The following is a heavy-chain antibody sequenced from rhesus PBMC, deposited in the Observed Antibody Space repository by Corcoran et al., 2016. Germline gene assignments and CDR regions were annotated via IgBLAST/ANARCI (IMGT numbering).Heavy chain of an antibody. Sequence: EVQLVESGGGLVQPGGSLRLACAAAGFTFSSYWTYWVSQAPGKGLEWVARISSDGTGTRYADSVKGRFTISRENAKNSLYLQMNSLRAEDTAVYYCAREGTGTYFDYWGQGVLVTVSS. CDR2: ISSDGTGT. CDR1: GFTFSSYW. D-gene: IGHD1-7*02. V-gene: IGHV3-119*01. CDR3: AREGTGTYFDY. J-gene: IGHJ4*01.